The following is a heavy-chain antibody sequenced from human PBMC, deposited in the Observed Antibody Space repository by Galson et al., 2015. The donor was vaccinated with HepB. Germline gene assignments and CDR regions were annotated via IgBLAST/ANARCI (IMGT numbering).Heavy chain of an antibody. J-gene: IGHJ5*02. CDR1: SGSISPYY. D-gene: IGHD3-10*01. CDR3: ARGRPGRFDP. V-gene: IGHV4-59*12. CDR2: IHYTGIT. Sequence: ETLSLTCTVSSGSISPYYWNWIRQPPGKGLEWIGYIHYTGITNYNPSLKSRVTISVDTSKSQFSLRLRSVTAADTAMYYCARGRPGRFDPWGQGTLVTVSS.